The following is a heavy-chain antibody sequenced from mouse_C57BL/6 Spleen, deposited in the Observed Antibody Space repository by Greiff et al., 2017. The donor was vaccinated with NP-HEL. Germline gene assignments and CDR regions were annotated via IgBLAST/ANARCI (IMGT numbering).Heavy chain of an antibody. V-gene: IGHV1-50*01. CDR3: ARRGFQAWFAY. CDR1: GYTFTSYW. CDR2: IDPSDSYT. J-gene: IGHJ3*01. Sequence: QVQLKQPGAELVKPGASVKLSCKASGYTFTSYWMQWVKQRPGQGLEWIGEIDPSDSYTNYNQKFKGKATLTVDTSSSTAYMQLSSLTSEDSAVYYCARRGFQAWFAYWGQGTLVTVSA.